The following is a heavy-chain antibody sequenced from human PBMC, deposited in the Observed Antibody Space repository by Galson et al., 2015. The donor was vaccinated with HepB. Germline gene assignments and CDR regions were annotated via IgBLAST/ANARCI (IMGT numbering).Heavy chain of an antibody. CDR2: ISSSSSYI. J-gene: IGHJ4*02. V-gene: IGHV3-21*01. Sequence: SLRLSCAASGFTFSSYSMNWVRQAPGKGLEWVSSISSSSSYIYYADSVKGRFTISRDNAKNSLYLQMNSLRAEDTAVYYCARVAVLLSTGPFDYWGQGTLVTVSS. D-gene: IGHD3-10*01. CDR1: GFTFSSYS. CDR3: ARVAVLLSTGPFDY.